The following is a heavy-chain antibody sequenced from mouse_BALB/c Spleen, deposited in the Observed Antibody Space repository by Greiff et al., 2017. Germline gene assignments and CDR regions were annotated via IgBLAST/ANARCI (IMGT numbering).Heavy chain of an antibody. CDR2: IYPGNSDT. D-gene: IGHD1-2*01. V-gene: IGHV1-5*01. CDR3: TREGALRLTFAY. J-gene: IGHJ3*01. Sequence: VQLQQSGTVLARPGASVKMSCKASGYSFTSYWMHWVKQRPGQGLEWIGAIYPGNSDTSYNQKFKGKAKLTAVTSASTAYMELSSLTNEDSAVYYCTREGALRLTFAYWGQGTLVTVSA. CDR1: GYSFTSYW.